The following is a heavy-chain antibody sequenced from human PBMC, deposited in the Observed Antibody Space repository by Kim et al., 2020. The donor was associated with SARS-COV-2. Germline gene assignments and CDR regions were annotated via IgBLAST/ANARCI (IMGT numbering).Heavy chain of an antibody. CDR2: IYYSGST. CDR3: ASSTVAARPDY. CDR1: GGSISRGGYY. D-gene: IGHD6-6*01. J-gene: IGHJ4*02. V-gene: IGHV4-31*03. Sequence: SETLSLTCTVSGGSISRGGYYWSWIRQHPGKGLEWIGYIYYSGSTYYNPSLKSRVTISLDTSKNQFSLKLSSVTAADTAMYYCASSTVAARPDYWGQGTLVTVSS.